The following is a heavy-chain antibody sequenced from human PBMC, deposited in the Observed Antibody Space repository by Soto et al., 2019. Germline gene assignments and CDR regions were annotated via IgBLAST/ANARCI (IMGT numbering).Heavy chain of an antibody. D-gene: IGHD7-27*01. CDR2: TYYRSKWYN. Sequence: SQTLSLTCAISGDSVSSNSAAWNWFRQSPSRGLEWLGRTYYRSKWYNDYAVSVKSRITINPDTSKNQFSLQLNSVTPEDTAVYYCARDILNWGGWFDPWGQGTLVTVSS. CDR1: GDSVSSNSAA. J-gene: IGHJ5*02. CDR3: ARDILNWGGWFDP. V-gene: IGHV6-1*01.